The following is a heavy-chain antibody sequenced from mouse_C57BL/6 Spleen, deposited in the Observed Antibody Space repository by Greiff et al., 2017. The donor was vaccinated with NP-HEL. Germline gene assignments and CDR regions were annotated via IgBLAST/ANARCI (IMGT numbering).Heavy chain of an antibody. V-gene: IGHV1-15*01. CDR3: TRTLGPGSYYYAMDY. CDR1: GYTFTDYE. J-gene: IGHJ4*01. Sequence: QVQLQQSGAELVRPGASVTLSCKASGYTFTDYEMHWVKQTPVHGLEWIGAIDPETGGTAYNQKFKGKAILTADKSSSTAYMELRSLTSEDSAVYYCTRTLGPGSYYYAMDYWGQGTSVTVSS. D-gene: IGHD4-1*01. CDR2: IDPETGGT.